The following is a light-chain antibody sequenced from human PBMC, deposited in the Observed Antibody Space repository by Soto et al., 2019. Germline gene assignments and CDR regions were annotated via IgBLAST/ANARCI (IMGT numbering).Light chain of an antibody. J-gene: IGLJ1*01. V-gene: IGLV2-14*01. CDR3: GSYTHGSTYV. Sequence: QSALAQPASVSRSPGQSITISCTGTSSDVGFYNYVSWYQQQHPGKAPKLMIYEVDNRPSGVSIRFSCSKSGNTASLTISGLLAEDEADYSCGSYTHGSTYVFGTGTKGTGL. CDR1: SSDVGFYNY. CDR2: EVD.